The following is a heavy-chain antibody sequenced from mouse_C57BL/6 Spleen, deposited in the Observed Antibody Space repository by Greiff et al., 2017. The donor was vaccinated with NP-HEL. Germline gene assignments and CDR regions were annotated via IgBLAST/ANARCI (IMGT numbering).Heavy chain of an antibody. CDR2: ISSGSSTI. V-gene: IGHV5-17*01. D-gene: IGHD1-1*01. J-gene: IGHJ2*01. CDR3: AKGVPYYGSSPYFDY. CDR1: GFTFSDYG. Sequence: EVMLVESGGGLVKPGGSLKLSCAASGFTFSDYGMHWVRQAPEKGLEWVAYISSGSSTIYYADTVKGRFTISRDNAKNTLFLQMTSLRSEDTAMYYCAKGVPYYGSSPYFDYWGQGTTLTVSS.